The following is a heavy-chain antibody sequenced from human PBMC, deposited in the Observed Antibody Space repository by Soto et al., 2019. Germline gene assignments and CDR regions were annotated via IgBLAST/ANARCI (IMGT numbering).Heavy chain of an antibody. CDR2: ISGGGGGT. D-gene: IGHD1-1*01. CDR1: GFTFSNYA. J-gene: IGHJ4*02. V-gene: IGHV3-23*01. CDR3: AKGGSSRDVYVYKFDS. Sequence: GGSLRLSCAASGFTFSNYAMSWVRQAPGKGLEWVSGISGGGGGTDYADSVKGRFTISRDNSKNALYLQMNSLRAEDTAVYYCAKGGSSRDVYVYKFDSWGQGTLVTVSS.